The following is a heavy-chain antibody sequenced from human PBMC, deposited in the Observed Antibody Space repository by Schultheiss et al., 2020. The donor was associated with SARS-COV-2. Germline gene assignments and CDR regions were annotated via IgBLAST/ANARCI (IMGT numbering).Heavy chain of an antibody. CDR3: AKHGADYGDYGLDY. V-gene: IGHV3-23*01. J-gene: IGHJ4*02. CDR2: ISGSGGST. Sequence: AGSLRLSCAASGFTFSSYAMSWVRQAPGKGLEWVSAISGSGGSTYYADSVKGRFTISRDNTKNTLYLQMNSLRAEDTAVYYCAKHGADYGDYGLDYWGQGTLVTVSS. D-gene: IGHD4-17*01. CDR1: GFTFSSYA.